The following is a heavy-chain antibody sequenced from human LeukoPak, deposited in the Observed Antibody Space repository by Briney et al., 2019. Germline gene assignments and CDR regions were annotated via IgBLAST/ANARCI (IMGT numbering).Heavy chain of an antibody. Sequence: ASVTVSCKASGYTFTGYYMHWVRQAPGQGLEWMGWINPNSGGTNYAQKFQGRVTMTRDTSISTAYMELSRLRSDDTAVYYCARGPGVLRYFDWLLSTYDAFDIWGQGTMVTVSS. J-gene: IGHJ3*02. D-gene: IGHD3-9*01. CDR1: GYTFTGYY. CDR2: INPNSGGT. V-gene: IGHV1-2*02. CDR3: ARGPGVLRYFDWLLSTYDAFDI.